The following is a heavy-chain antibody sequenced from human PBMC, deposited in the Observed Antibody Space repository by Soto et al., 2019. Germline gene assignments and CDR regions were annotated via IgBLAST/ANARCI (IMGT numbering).Heavy chain of an antibody. V-gene: IGHV3-30*18. Sequence: PGGSLRLSCAASGFTFSSYGMHWVRQAPGKGLEWVAVISYDGSNKYYADSVKGRFTISRDNSKNTLYLQMNSLRAEDTAVYYCAKDLLGYCSSTSCHSFDYWGQGTLVTVSS. J-gene: IGHJ4*02. CDR3: AKDLLGYCSSTSCHSFDY. D-gene: IGHD2-2*01. CDR1: GFTFSSYG. CDR2: ISYDGSNK.